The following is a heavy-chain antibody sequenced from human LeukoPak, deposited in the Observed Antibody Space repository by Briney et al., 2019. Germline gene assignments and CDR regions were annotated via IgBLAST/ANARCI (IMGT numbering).Heavy chain of an antibody. CDR1: GGSISSYY. Sequence: SETLSLTCTVSGGSISSYYWSWIRQPAGKGLEWIGRIYTSGSTNYNPSLKCRVTISVDTSKNQFSLKLSSVTAADTAVYYCASNSSSSGAFDYWGQGTLVTVSS. D-gene: IGHD6-6*01. V-gene: IGHV4-4*07. J-gene: IGHJ4*02. CDR3: ASNSSSSGAFDY. CDR2: IYTSGST.